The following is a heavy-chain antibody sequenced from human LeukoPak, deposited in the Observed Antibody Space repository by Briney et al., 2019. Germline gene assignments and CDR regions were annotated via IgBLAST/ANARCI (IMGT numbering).Heavy chain of an antibody. V-gene: IGHV1-46*01. CDR3: ARGGLAVGVAYI. Sequence: ASVKVSCKASGYTFTSNYMHWVRQAPGQGLEWMGIINPSGGSTIYAQKFQGRVTMIRDTSTSKVYMELSSLRSEDTAVYYCARGGLAVGVAYIWGLGTMVTVSS. D-gene: IGHD6-19*01. J-gene: IGHJ3*02. CDR1: GYTFTSNY. CDR2: INPSGGST.